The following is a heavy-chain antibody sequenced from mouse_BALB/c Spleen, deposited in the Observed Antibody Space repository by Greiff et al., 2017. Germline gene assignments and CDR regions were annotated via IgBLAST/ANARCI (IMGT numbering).Heavy chain of an antibody. Sequence: QVQLKESGPGLVAPSQSLSITCTVSGFSLTSYGVHWVRQPPGKGLEWLGVIWAGGSTNYNSALMSRLSISKDNSKSQVFLKMNSLQTDDTAMYYCARGYHRETWFAYWGQGTLVTVSA. CDR2: IWAGGST. D-gene: IGHD2-12*01. CDR3: ARGYHRETWFAY. J-gene: IGHJ3*01. CDR1: GFSLTSYG. V-gene: IGHV2-9*02.